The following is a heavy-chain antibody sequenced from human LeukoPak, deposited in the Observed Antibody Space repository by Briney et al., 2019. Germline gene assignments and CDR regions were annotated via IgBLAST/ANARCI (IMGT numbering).Heavy chain of an antibody. CDR2: ISSSSSYI. D-gene: IGHD3-3*01. CDR3: ARFSSTIFGVANWYFDY. CDR1: GFTFSSYS. Sequence: PGGSLRLSCAASGFTFSSYSMNWVRQAPGKGLEWVSSISSSSSYIYYADSVKGRFTISRDNAKNSLYLQMNSLRAEDTAVYYCARFSSTIFGVANWYFDYWGQGTLVTVSS. V-gene: IGHV3-21*01. J-gene: IGHJ4*02.